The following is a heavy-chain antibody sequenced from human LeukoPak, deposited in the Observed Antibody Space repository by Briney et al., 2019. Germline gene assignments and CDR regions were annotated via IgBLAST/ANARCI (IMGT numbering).Heavy chain of an antibody. Sequence: SVPVSCKASVGTFSSYAISWVRQAPAPGLEWMGGIIPIFGTANYAQKFQGRVTITADESTSTAYMELSSLRSEETAVYYCARDGLQLSTDTGFDYWGQGTLVTVSS. CDR1: VGTFSSYA. CDR3: ARDGLQLSTDTGFDY. J-gene: IGHJ4*02. D-gene: IGHD5-18*01. CDR2: IIPIFGTA. V-gene: IGHV1-69*01.